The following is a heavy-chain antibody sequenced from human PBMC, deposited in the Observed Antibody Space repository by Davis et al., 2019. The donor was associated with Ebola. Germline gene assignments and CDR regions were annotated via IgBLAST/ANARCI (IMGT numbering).Heavy chain of an antibody. CDR2: ISADNGDT. V-gene: IGHV1-18*04. CDR3: ARGHNYAHEY. Sequence: ASVKVSCKASGYTFTHYGVTWVRQAPGQGLEWMGWISADNGDTDYAQKFQGRVTMTRDTSISTVYMELSSLRYDDTADYYCARGHNYAHEYWGQGTLVTVSS. J-gene: IGHJ4*02. D-gene: IGHD4-11*01. CDR1: GYTFTHYG.